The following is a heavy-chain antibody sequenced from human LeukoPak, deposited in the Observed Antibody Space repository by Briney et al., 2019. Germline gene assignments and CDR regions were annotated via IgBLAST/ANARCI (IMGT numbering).Heavy chain of an antibody. V-gene: IGHV3-48*04. CDR1: GFTFSSYS. Sequence: PGGSLRLSCAASGFTFSSYSMNWVRQAPGKGLEWVSYISSSGSTIYYADSVKGRFTISRDNAKNSLYLQMNSLRAEDTAVYYCAREGHYGSGSYYYYYMDVWGKGTTVTISS. D-gene: IGHD3-10*01. J-gene: IGHJ6*03. CDR2: ISSSGSTI. CDR3: AREGHYGSGSYYYYYMDV.